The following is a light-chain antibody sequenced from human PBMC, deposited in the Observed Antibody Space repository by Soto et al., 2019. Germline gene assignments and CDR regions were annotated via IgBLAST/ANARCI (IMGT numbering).Light chain of an antibody. V-gene: IGKV4-1*01. CDR2: RAS. CDR1: QSVFYSSNNRNY. J-gene: IGKJ2*01. Sequence: DIVMTQSPDSLAVSLGERATINCKSSQSVFYSSNNRNYLAWYQQKPGQPPKLLLYRASIRETGVPDRFSGSGSGTNFTLTISSLQAEDVAVYFCQQYYGTPYTFGQGTKLEMK. CDR3: QQYYGTPYT.